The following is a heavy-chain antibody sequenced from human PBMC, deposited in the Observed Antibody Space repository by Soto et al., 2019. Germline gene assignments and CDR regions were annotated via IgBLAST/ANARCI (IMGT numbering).Heavy chain of an antibody. CDR1: GFTFSSYG. V-gene: IGHV3-30*18. J-gene: IGHJ6*02. D-gene: IGHD5-18*01. Sequence: PGGSLRLSCAASGFTFSSYGMHWVRQAPGKGLEWVAVISYDGSNKYYADSVKGRFTISRDNSKNTLYLQMNSLRAEDTAVYYCAKDLVDTDMVPGYYGMDVWGQGNTVTVSS. CDR3: AKDLVDTDMVPGYYGMDV. CDR2: ISYDGSNK.